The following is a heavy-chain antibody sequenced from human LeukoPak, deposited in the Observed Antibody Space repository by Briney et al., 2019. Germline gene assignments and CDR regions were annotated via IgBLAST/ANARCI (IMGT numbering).Heavy chain of an antibody. J-gene: IGHJ4*02. CDR1: GGSISSSSYY. CDR3: ARFTHDYVWGSYRPYFDY. CDR2: IYYSGST. Sequence: SETLSLTCTVSGGSISSSSYYWGWIRQPPGKGLEWIGSIYYSGSTYYNPSLKSRVTISVDTSKNQFSLKLSSVTAADTAVYYCARFTHDYVWGSYRPYFDYWGQGTLVTVSS. V-gene: IGHV4-39*01. D-gene: IGHD3-16*02.